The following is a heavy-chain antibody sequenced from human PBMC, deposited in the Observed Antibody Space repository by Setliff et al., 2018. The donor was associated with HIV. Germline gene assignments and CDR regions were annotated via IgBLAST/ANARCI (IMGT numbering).Heavy chain of an antibody. D-gene: IGHD5-18*01. J-gene: IGHJ3*01. V-gene: IGHV4-39*02. Sequence: PSETLSLTCTVSGGPISSSSYYWGWIRQPPGKGLEWIGSIFYSGSTYYNPSLKSRVTISVDTSKNQFSLKLSSVTAADTAVYYCAREWSYGAFDTFDVWGQGTMVTVSS. CDR1: GGPISSSSYY. CDR3: AREWSYGAFDTFDV. CDR2: IFYSGST.